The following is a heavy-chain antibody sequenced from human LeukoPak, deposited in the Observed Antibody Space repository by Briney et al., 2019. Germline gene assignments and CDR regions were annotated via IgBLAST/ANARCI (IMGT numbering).Heavy chain of an antibody. D-gene: IGHD5-24*01. J-gene: IGHJ4*02. CDR1: GFTFSSYG. CDR3: ARGRGWLQPYFDY. Sequence: VRSLRLSCAASGFTFSSYGMHWVRQAPGKGLEWVAVIWYDGSNKYYADSVKGRFTISRDNSKNTLYLQMNSLRAEDTAVYYCARGRGWLQPYFDYWGQGTLVTVSS. CDR2: IWYDGSNK. V-gene: IGHV3-33*01.